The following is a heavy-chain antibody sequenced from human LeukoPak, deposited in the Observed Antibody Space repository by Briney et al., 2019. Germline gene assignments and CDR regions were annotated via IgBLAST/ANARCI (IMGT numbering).Heavy chain of an antibody. Sequence: SETLSLTCTVSGGSISSTSYYWGWIRQPPGKGLEWIGSIYYRGSTYYNPSLKSRVTISVDTSKNQFSLKLSSVTAADTAVYYCARLDWLSGTWFDYWGQGTLVTVSS. J-gene: IGHJ4*02. CDR1: GGSISSTSYY. D-gene: IGHD3-9*01. CDR3: ARLDWLSGTWFDY. V-gene: IGHV4-39*01. CDR2: IYYRGST.